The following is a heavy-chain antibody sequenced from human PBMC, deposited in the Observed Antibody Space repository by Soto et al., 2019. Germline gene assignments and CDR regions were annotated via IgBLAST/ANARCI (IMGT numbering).Heavy chain of an antibody. V-gene: IGHV4-31*03. J-gene: IGHJ4*02. Sequence: KPSETLSLTCTVSGGSISSGGYYWSWIRQHPGKGLEWIGYIYYSGSTYYNPSLKSRVTISVDTSKNQFSLKLSSVTAADTAVYYCARVVTRGLFDYWGQGTLVTVSS. CDR3: ARVVTRGLFDY. D-gene: IGHD1-26*01. CDR2: IYYSGST. CDR1: GGSISSGGYY.